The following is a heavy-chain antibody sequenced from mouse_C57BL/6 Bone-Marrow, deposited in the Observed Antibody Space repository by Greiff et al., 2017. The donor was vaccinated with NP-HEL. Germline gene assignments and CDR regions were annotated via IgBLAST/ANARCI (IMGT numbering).Heavy chain of an antibody. CDR1: GYTFTSYW. V-gene: IGHV1-50*01. CDR3: AKDYLYYAMDY. Sequence: QVQLQQSEAELVKPGASVKLSCKASGYTFTSYWMQWVKQRPGQGLEWIGELDPSDSYTNYNQKFKGKATLTVDTSSSTAYMQLSSLTSEDSAVYYCAKDYLYYAMDYWGQGTSVTVSS. CDR2: LDPSDSYT. D-gene: IGHD5-5*01. J-gene: IGHJ4*01.